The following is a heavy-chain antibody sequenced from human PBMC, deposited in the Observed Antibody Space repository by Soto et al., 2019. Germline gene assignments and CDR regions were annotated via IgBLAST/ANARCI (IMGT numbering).Heavy chain of an antibody. V-gene: IGHV3-74*01. CDR1: GFTFSSYW. J-gene: IGHJ6*01. D-gene: IGHD3-9*01. CDR3: ARDQRLDRHYDILTGYSSYGMDV. Sequence: GGSLRLSCAASGFTFSSYWMHWVRQAPGKGLVWVSRINSDGSSTSYADSVKGRFTISRDNAKNTLYLQMNSLRAEDTAVYYCARDQRLDRHYDILTGYSSYGMDVWGQGTTVTVSS. CDR2: INSDGSST.